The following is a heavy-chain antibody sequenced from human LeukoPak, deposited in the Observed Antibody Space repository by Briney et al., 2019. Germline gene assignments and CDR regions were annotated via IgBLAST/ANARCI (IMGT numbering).Heavy chain of an antibody. D-gene: IGHD4-17*01. CDR3: ARAVGGRDYVGGYYYYGMDV. CDR2: ISSSSSYI. Sequence: GGSLRLSCAASGFTFSSYSMNWVRQAPGKGLEWVSSISSSSSYIYYADSVKGRFTISRDNAKNSLCLQMNSLRAEDTAVYYCARAVGGRDYVGGYYYYGMDVWGQGTLVTVSS. CDR1: GFTFSSYS. J-gene: IGHJ6*02. V-gene: IGHV3-21*01.